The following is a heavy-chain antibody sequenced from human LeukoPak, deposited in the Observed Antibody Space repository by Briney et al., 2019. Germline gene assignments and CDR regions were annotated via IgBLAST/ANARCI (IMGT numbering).Heavy chain of an antibody. CDR2: IYYSGST. J-gene: IGHJ5*02. CDR1: GGSISGSTYY. CDR3: ARYYGDYVGWFDP. V-gene: IGHV4-39*07. Sequence: ASETLSLTCTVSGGSISGSTYYWGWIRQTSGKGLEWIGSIYYSGSTYYNPSLKSRVTISVDTSKNQFSLKLSSVTAADTAVYYCARYYGDYVGWFDPWGQGTLVTVSS. D-gene: IGHD4-17*01.